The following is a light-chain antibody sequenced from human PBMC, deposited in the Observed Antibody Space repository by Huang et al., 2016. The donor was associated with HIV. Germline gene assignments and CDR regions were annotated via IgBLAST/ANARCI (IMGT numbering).Light chain of an antibody. CDR3: QQSYTTPRVT. CDR2: AAS. CDR1: QDISTS. J-gene: IGKJ3*01. Sequence: DIRLTQSPSSLSASVGDRVTITCLASQDISTSLNWFQQTPGKAPKLLVFAASTLQGGVPSRFIGSGSGTDFTLTITSLQPEDFATYSCQQSYTTPRVTFGPGTKVNV. V-gene: IGKV1-39*01.